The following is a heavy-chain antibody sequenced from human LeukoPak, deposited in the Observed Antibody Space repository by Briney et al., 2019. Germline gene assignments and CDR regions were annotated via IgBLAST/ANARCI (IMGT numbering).Heavy chain of an antibody. CDR1: GFTVSSNY. CDR2: ISDRGGST. D-gene: IGHD3-10*01. Sequence: PGGSLRLSCAASGFTVSSNYMSWVRQAPGKGLEWVAGISDRGGSTNYADSVKGRFTISRDNPKNTLYLQMNSLGAEDTAVYFCAKRGVVIRAVIIVGFHKEAYYFDYWGQGALVTVSS. V-gene: IGHV3-23*01. J-gene: IGHJ4*02. CDR3: AKRGVVIRAVIIVGFHKEAYYFDY.